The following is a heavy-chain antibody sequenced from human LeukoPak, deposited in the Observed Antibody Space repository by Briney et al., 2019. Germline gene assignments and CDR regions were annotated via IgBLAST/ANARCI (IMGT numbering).Heavy chain of an antibody. CDR2: IYYSGST. CDR3: ARTRDSSGYDDAFDI. J-gene: IGHJ3*02. V-gene: IGHV4-30-4*01. Sequence: SETLSLTCTVSGGSISSGDYYWSWIRQPPGKGLEWIGYIYYSGSTYYNPSLKSRVTISVDTSKNQFSLKLSSVTAADTAVYYCARTRDSSGYDDAFDIWGQGTMVTVSS. CDR1: GGSISSGDYY. D-gene: IGHD3-22*01.